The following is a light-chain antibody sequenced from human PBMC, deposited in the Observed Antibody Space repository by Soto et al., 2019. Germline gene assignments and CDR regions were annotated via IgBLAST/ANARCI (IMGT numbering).Light chain of an antibody. V-gene: IGLV2-14*01. CDR1: SSDIGGYKY. Sequence: QSALTQPASVSGSPGQSITISCTGTSSDIGGYKYVSWYQQHPGKAPKLMIYDVSNRPSGVSNRFSGSKSGNTATLTISGLQGEDEAEYCCSSYTGGSTYVFGTGTKVTVL. CDR2: DVS. CDR3: SSYTGGSTYV. J-gene: IGLJ1*01.